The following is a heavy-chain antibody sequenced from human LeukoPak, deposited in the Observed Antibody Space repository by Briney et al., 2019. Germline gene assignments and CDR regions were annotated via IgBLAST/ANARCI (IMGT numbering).Heavy chain of an antibody. CDR3: ARAPNYYYDSNYFDY. V-gene: IGHV3-23*01. Sequence: PGGSLRLSCAASGFTFSSYAMTWVRQAPGMGLEWVSAINGGGGNTYYADSVKGRFTISRDNSKNTLYLQMNSLRAEDTAVYYCARAPNYYYDSNYFDYWGQGTLVTVSS. D-gene: IGHD3-22*01. J-gene: IGHJ4*02. CDR1: GFTFSSYA. CDR2: INGGGGNT.